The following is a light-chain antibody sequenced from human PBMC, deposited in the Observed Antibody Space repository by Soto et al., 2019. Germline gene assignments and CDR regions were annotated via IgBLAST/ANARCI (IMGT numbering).Light chain of an antibody. J-gene: IGLJ1*01. CDR3: SSYTSSSTFV. Sequence: QSVLTQPASVSGSPGQSITSSCTGTSSDIGAYNYVSWSQQHPGKAPQLMIYEVSNRPSGVSNRFSGSKSGNTASLTISGLQAEDEADYYCSSYTSSSTFVFGTGTKVTVL. V-gene: IGLV2-14*01. CDR2: EVS. CDR1: SSDIGAYNY.